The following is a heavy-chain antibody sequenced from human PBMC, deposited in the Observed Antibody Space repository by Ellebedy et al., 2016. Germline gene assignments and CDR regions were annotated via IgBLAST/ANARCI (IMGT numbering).Heavy chain of an antibody. D-gene: IGHD3-16*01. V-gene: IGHV3-48*01. Sequence: GESLKISXAASGFTFSSYSMNWVRQAPGKGLKWVSGISRTDDSTYYADSVKGRFTISRDDPKSTLYLQMNSLRAEDTAVYYCARGVGGTSLNWFDPWGQGTLVTVSS. CDR3: ARGVGGTSLNWFDP. J-gene: IGHJ5*02. CDR1: GFTFSSYS. CDR2: ISRTDDST.